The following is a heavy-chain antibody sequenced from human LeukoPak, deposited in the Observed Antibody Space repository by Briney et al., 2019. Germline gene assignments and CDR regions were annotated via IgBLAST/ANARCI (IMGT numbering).Heavy chain of an antibody. CDR3: ASSLWLRLAFDI. CDR2: ISAYNGNT. V-gene: IGHV1-18*01. Sequence: EASVKVSCKASGYTFTSYGISWVRQAPGQGLEWMGWISAYNGNTNYAQKLQGRVTMTTDTSTSTAYMELRSLRSDDTAVYYCASSLWLRLAFDIWGQGTMVTVSS. J-gene: IGHJ3*02. D-gene: IGHD5-12*01. CDR1: GYTFTSYG.